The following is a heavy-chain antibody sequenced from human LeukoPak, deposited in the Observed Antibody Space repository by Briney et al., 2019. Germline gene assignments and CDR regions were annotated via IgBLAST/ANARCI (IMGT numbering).Heavy chain of an antibody. CDR3: ARDQGQQWLVQHAFDI. CDR2: ISSSGSTI. V-gene: IGHV3-11*01. Sequence: GGSLRLSCAASGFTFSDYYMGWIRQAPGKGLEWVSYISSSGSTIYYADSVKGRFTISRDNAKNSLYLQMNSLRAEDTAVYYCARDQGQQWLVQHAFDIWGQGTMVTVSS. CDR1: GFTFSDYY. J-gene: IGHJ3*02. D-gene: IGHD6-19*01.